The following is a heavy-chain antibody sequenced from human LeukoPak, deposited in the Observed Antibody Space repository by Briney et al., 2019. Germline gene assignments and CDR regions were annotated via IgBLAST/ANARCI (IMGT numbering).Heavy chain of an antibody. D-gene: IGHD3-3*01. CDR1: GFTFGDYA. CDR2: IRSKAYGGTT. V-gene: IGHV3-49*04. CDR3: TRDLYDFWSGYLLDY. Sequence: GGSLRLSCTASGFTFGDYAMSWVRQAPGKGLEWVGFIRSKAYGGTTEYAASVKGRFTISRDDSKSIAYLQMNSLKTEDTAVYYCTRDLYDFWSGYLLDYWSQGTLVTVSS. J-gene: IGHJ4*02.